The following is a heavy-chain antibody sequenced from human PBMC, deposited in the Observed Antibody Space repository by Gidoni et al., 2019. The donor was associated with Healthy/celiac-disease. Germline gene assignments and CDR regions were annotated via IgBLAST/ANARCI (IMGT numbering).Heavy chain of an antibody. CDR2: IIPILGTA. CDR3: ARGAYGDAHFDY. Sequence: QVQLVQSRAEVKQPVSSVKFSFKASGVTFSSYAISWVRQAPGQGLERMGGIIPILGTANYEQKFQGRVTITADESTSTAYRELSSLRSEDTAVYYCARGAYGDAHFDYWGQGTLVTVSS. CDR1: GVTFSSYA. J-gene: IGHJ4*02. D-gene: IGHD4-17*01. V-gene: IGHV1-69*01.